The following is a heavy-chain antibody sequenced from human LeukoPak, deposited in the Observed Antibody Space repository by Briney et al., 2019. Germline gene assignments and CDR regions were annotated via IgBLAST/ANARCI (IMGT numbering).Heavy chain of an antibody. J-gene: IGHJ4*02. CDR1: SGSVSRGSYH. Sequence: SETLSLTCSVSSGSVSRGSYHWSWIRQPPGKGLEWIGHMYSSGSTNYNPSLKSRVTISIDTSKNQFSLKLTSVTAADTAVYYCARRPYGGFDYWGQGALVTVSS. CDR2: MYSSGST. D-gene: IGHD4-23*01. CDR3: ARRPYGGFDY. V-gene: IGHV4-61*01.